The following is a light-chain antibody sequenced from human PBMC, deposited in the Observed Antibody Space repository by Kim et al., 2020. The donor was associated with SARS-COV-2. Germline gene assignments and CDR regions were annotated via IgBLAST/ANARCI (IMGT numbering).Light chain of an antibody. CDR3: QQLNSYPLT. Sequence: ASVGDRVTITCRASQCISTSLAWYQQKPGKGPKLLIYAASTLQRGVPSRFTGSGSGTDFTLTISTLQPEDFATYHCQQLNSYPLTFGGGTKVDIK. J-gene: IGKJ4*01. CDR2: AAS. CDR1: QCISTS. V-gene: IGKV1-9*01.